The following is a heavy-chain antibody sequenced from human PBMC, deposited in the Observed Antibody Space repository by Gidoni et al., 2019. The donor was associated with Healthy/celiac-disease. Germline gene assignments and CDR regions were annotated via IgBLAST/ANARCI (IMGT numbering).Heavy chain of an antibody. CDR1: GGTFRRYA. J-gene: IGHJ5*02. V-gene: IGHV1-69*01. CDR3: AREDPPQYTVTTLFDP. CDR2: IIPIFGTA. Sequence: QVQLVQSGAEVKKPGSSVKVSCKASGGTFRRYAISWVRQAPGQGLEWMGGIIPIFGTANYEQKFQGRVTITADESTSTAYMELSSLRSEDTAVYYCAREDPPQYTVTTLFDPWGQGTLVTVSS. D-gene: IGHD4-17*01.